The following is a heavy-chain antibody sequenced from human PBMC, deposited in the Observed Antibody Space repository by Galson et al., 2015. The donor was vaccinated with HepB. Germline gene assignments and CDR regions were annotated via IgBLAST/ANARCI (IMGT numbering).Heavy chain of an antibody. CDR3: ATNTRDAFDI. D-gene: IGHD2-2*02. CDR1: GFTFSSYG. CDR2: ISYDGSNK. Sequence: SLRLSCAASGFTFSSYGMHWVRQAPGKGLEWVAVISYDGSNKYYADSVKGRFTISRDNSKNTLYLQMNSLRAEDTAVYYCATNTRDAFDIWSQGTMVTVSS. J-gene: IGHJ3*02. V-gene: IGHV3-30*03.